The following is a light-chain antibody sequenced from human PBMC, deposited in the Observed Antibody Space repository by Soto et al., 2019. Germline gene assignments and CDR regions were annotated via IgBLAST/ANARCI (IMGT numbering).Light chain of an antibody. V-gene: IGKV1-5*01. J-gene: IGKJ1*01. Sequence: DIQMTQSPSALSASVGDRVTVTCRASQSISRWLAWFQQKPGKAPKLLIYDASTLESGVSSRFSGSGSGTEFTLTISSLQPDDFVTYYCQQYGSYWTFGQGTKVEFK. CDR3: QQYGSYWT. CDR1: QSISRW. CDR2: DAS.